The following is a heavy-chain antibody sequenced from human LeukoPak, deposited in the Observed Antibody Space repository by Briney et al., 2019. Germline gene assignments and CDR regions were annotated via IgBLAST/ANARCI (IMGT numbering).Heavy chain of an antibody. D-gene: IGHD1-14*01. CDR1: GYTFTGYY. V-gene: IGHV1-2*02. CDR3: ARDGGGNRSPSEDYYMDV. Sequence: VATVKVSCKASGYTFTGYYMHWVRQAPGQGLEWMGWINPNSGGTNYAQKFQGRVTMTRDTSISTAYMELSRLRSDDTAVYYCARDGGGNRSPSEDYYMDVWGKGTTVTVSS. J-gene: IGHJ6*03. CDR2: INPNSGGT.